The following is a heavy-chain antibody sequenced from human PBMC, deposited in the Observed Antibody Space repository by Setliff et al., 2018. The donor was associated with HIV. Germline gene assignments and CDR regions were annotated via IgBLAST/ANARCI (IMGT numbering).Heavy chain of an antibody. D-gene: IGHD3-10*01. Sequence: SETLSLTCTVSGGSASNSRYYWAWIRQPPGKGLEYIRSIYYNEKTYYNPSLKSRVTISVDTSKNQFSLRLSSVTAGDTAVYYCARRRGPMVRGVDPTPSYYFDYWGQGTLVTVSS. CDR2: IYYNEKT. V-gene: IGHV4-39*07. CDR1: GGSASNSRYY. CDR3: ARRRGPMVRGVDPTPSYYFDY. J-gene: IGHJ4*02.